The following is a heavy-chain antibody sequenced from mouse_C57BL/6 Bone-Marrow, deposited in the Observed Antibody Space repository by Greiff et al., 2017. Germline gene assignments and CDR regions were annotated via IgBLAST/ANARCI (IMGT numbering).Heavy chain of an antibody. V-gene: IGHV1-31*01. J-gene: IGHJ3*01. CDR1: GYSFTGYY. CDR2: IYSYNGVS. Sequence: VQLQQSGPELVKPGASVTISCKASGYSFTGYYMPWVKPSHGNILDWFGYIYSYNGVSSYNQKFKGTATLTVDKSSRTAYMELRSRTSEDSAVYYCARLVPFAYWGQGTLVTVSA. CDR3: ARLVPFAY. D-gene: IGHD2-2*01.